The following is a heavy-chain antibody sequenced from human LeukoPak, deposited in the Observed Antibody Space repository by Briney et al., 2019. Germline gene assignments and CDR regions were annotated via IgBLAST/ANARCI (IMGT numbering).Heavy chain of an antibody. J-gene: IGHJ2*01. Sequence: PSETLSLTCTVSGGSISSYYWSWIRPPPGKGLEWIGYIYYSGSTNYNPSLKSRVTISVDTSKNQFPLKLSFVTAADTAVYYCARAPFLYDFWSGTPRNWYFDLWGRGTLVTVSS. CDR2: IYYSGST. CDR1: GGSISSYY. V-gene: IGHV4-59*01. CDR3: ARAPFLYDFWSGTPRNWYFDL. D-gene: IGHD3-3*01.